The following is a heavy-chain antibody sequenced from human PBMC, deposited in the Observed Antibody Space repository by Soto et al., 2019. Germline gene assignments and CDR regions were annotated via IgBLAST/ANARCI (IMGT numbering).Heavy chain of an antibody. D-gene: IGHD3-10*01. CDR1: GGSISSGDYY. J-gene: IGHJ4*02. CDR2: IYYTGST. V-gene: IGHV4-30-4*01. CDR3: ARHNYGSGSTYFDY. Sequence: SETLSLTCTVSGGSISSGDYYWSWIRQPPGKGLEWIGYIYYTGSTYYNPSLKSRVSVSVDTSKNQFSLKLNSMTAADTAVYYCARHNYGSGSTYFDYWGQGTLVTVSS.